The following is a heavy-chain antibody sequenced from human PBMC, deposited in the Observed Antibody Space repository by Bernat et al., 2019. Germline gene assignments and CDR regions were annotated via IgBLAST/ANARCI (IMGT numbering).Heavy chain of an antibody. Sequence: EVQLVESGGGLVQPGGSLRLSCAASGFTFSSYWMHWVRQAPGKGLVWVSRINSDGSSTTYAASVKGRFTISRDNAKNTLYLQMNSLRAEDTAVYYCARDGPSTYGDDAFDIWGQGTMVTVSS. CDR2: INSDGSST. J-gene: IGHJ3*02. CDR1: GFTFSSYW. V-gene: IGHV3-74*03. D-gene: IGHD4-17*01. CDR3: ARDGPSTYGDDAFDI.